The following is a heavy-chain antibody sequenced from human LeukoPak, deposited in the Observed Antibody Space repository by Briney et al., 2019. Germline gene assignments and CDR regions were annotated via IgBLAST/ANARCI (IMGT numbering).Heavy chain of an antibody. CDR1: GGSISSYY. V-gene: IGHV4-59*01. J-gene: IGHJ4*02. D-gene: IGHD2-15*01. CDR3: ARDRGYCSGGSCYSCLDY. Sequence: PSETLSLTCTVSGGSISSYYWSWIRQPPGKGLEWIGYIYYSGSTNYNPSLKSRVTISVDTSENQFSLKLSSVTAADTAVYYCARDRGYCSGGSCYSCLDYWGQGTLVTVSS. CDR2: IYYSGST.